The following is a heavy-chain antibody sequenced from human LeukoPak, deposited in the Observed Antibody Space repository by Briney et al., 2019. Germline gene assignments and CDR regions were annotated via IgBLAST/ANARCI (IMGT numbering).Heavy chain of an antibody. V-gene: IGHV3-30-3*01. CDR1: GVTLSTYA. CDR2: ISYDGSNK. Sequence: SGGSLRLSCAASGVTLSTYAMSWARQAPGKGLEWVAVISYDGSNKYYADSVKGRFTISRDNSKNTLYLQMNSLRAEDTAVYYCARDTAVAGTEVSGSYPRYWGQGTLVTVSS. D-gene: IGHD6-19*01. J-gene: IGHJ4*02. CDR3: ARDTAVAGTEVSGSYPRY.